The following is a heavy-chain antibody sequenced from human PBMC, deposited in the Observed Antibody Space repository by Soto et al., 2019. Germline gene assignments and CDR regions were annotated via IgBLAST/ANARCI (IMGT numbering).Heavy chain of an antibody. CDR3: AREKGYISGPKNFDS. CDR2: IYDSGSS. Sequence: SLTCTVSVGSGSRGDYFWSWIRQPPGKGLEWIGYIYDSGSSYYNPSLKSRVTMSVDTSKNQFSLKLRSVTAADTAMYYCAREKGYISGPKNFDSWGQGTLVTVSS. J-gene: IGHJ4*02. D-gene: IGHD5-12*01. V-gene: IGHV4-30-4*01. CDR1: VGSGSRGDYF.